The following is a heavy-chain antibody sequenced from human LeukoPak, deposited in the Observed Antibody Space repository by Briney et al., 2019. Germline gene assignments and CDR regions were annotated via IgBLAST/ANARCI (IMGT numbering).Heavy chain of an antibody. CDR1: GFTFSDYT. Sequence: PGRSLRLSCAASGFTFSDYTMQWVRQAPGKGLEWVALLPPDGSYQYYADSLKGRFTISRDNFKNALYLQMNSLRVEDSAVYYCARDHNYAFDNWGQGTLVTVSS. CDR3: ARDHNYAFDN. J-gene: IGHJ4*02. CDR2: LPPDGSYQ. D-gene: IGHD1-1*01. V-gene: IGHV3-30*04.